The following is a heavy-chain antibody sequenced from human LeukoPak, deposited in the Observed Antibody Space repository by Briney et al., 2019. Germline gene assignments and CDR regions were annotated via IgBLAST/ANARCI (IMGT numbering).Heavy chain of an antibody. CDR1: GGTFSSYA. D-gene: IGHD3-3*01. CDR3: AREEAHDFWSGSTYYGAHAYDY. J-gene: IGHJ4*02. CDR2: IIPIFGTA. V-gene: IGHV1-69*13. Sequence: SVKVSCKASGGTFSSYAISWVRQAPGQGLEWMGAIIPIFGTANYAQKFQGRVTITADESTSTAYMELSSLRSEDTAVYYCAREEAHDFWSGSTYYGAHAYDYWGQGTLVTVSS.